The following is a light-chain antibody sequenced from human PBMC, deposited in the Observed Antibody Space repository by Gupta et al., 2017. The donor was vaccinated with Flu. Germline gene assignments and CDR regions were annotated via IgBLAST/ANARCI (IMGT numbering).Light chain of an antibody. J-gene: IGLJ1*01. Sequence: SLTISCTGTSSDVGGYNYVSWYQQYPGKAPKVMIYEVSNRPSGVSNRFSGSKSGNTASLTISGLQAEDEADYYCCSYAGSSTWVFGTGTTVTVL. CDR2: EVS. CDR3: CSYAGSSTWV. V-gene: IGLV2-14*01. CDR1: SSDVGGYNY.